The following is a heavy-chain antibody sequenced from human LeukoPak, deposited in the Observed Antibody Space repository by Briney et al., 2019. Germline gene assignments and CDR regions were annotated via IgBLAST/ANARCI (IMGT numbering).Heavy chain of an antibody. CDR3: ARGNPRITIFGVNYYFDY. Sequence: SVKVSCKASGGTFSSYAISWVRQAPGQGLEWMGGIIPIFGTANYAQKFQGRVTITADESTSTAYMELSSLRSEDTAVYYCARGNPRITIFGVNYYFDYWGQGILVTVSS. CDR1: GGTFSSYA. CDR2: IIPIFGTA. D-gene: IGHD3-3*01. V-gene: IGHV1-69*13. J-gene: IGHJ4*02.